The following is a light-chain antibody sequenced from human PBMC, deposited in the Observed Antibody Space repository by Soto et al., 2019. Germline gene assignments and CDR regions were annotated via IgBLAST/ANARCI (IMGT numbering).Light chain of an antibody. CDR3: QQGYSVPYQ. V-gene: IGKV1-39*01. Sequence: DIQMTQSPSSLSASVGDRVTITCRASQSISSYVNWYQQKPGKAPKLLIYAASTLQSGVPSRFSGSGSGTDCALTISSLQPEDFATYYCQQGYSVPYQFGQGIRLEIK. CDR1: QSISSY. CDR2: AAS. J-gene: IGKJ5*01.